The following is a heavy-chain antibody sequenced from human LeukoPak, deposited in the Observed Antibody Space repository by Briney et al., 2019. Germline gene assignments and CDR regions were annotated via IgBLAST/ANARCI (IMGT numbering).Heavy chain of an antibody. CDR2: IYHSGST. Sequence: SETLSLTRVGYGGSLSGYYWSWIRPPPGRGGAWMGEIYHSGSTNYNPSLMSRVTISVDTSKNQFSLKLSSVTAADTAVYYCARDGEFRYYYDSSGYYFDYWGQGTLVTVSS. CDR1: GGSLSGYY. D-gene: IGHD3-22*01. V-gene: IGHV4-34*01. CDR3: ARDGEFRYYYDSSGYYFDY. J-gene: IGHJ4*02.